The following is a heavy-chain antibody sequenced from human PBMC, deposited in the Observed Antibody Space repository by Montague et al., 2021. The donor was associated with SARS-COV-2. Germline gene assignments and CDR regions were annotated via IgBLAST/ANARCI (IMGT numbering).Heavy chain of an antibody. D-gene: IGHD3-10*01. CDR2: IYSSGRT. V-gene: IGHV3-53*01. CDR3: ARDFGESRDH. CDR1: GFTVGSNY. J-gene: IGHJ4*02. Sequence: SLRLSCAASGFTVGSNYMSWVRQAPGKGLEWVSLIYSSGRTSYADSVKGRFTMSRDNSKNTLYLQMNNLRAEDTAVYYCARDFGESRDHWGQGTLVTVSS.